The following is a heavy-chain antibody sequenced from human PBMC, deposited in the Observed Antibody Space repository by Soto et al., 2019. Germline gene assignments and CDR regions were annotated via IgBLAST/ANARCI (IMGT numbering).Heavy chain of an antibody. V-gene: IGHV1-18*01. Sequence: QVHLVQSGAEVKKPGASVKVSCKASGFTFTSYAITWVRQAPGQGLEWMGWISAYNGNTNYAQNLEGRVTMTTDSSTSTAYMELGSLTSDVTAVYYCARDFTGWPPDGVDSWGEVTLVTVS. CDR3: ARDFTGWPPDGVDS. CDR2: ISAYNGNT. J-gene: IGHJ4*02. D-gene: IGHD3-16*01. CDR1: GFTFTSYA.